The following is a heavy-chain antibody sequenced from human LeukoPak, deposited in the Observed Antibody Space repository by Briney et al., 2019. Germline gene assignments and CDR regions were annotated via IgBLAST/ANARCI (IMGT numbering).Heavy chain of an antibody. V-gene: IGHV4-39*01. CDR1: GGSISSSSYY. CDR3: ARRSMVVAAYNNWFDP. J-gene: IGHJ5*02. D-gene: IGHD2-15*01. Sequence: PSETLSLTCTVSGGSISSSSYYWGWIRQPPGKGLEWIGSIYYSGSTYYNPSLKSRVTISVDTSKNQFSLKLSSVTAADTAVYYCARRSMVVAAYNNWFDPWGQGTLVTVSS. CDR2: IYYSGST.